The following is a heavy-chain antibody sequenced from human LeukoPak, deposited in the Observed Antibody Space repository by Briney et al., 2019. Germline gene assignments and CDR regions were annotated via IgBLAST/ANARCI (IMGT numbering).Heavy chain of an antibody. J-gene: IGHJ6*02. V-gene: IGHV3-74*01. Sequence: PGRSLRLSCAASGFTFSSYWMHWVRQAPGKGLVWVSRINSDGSSTSYADSVKGRFTISRDNAKNTLYLQMNSLRAEDTAVYYCARGGYCTNGICYGSYYYPMDVWGQGTTVTVSS. CDR2: INSDGSST. CDR1: GFTFSSYW. D-gene: IGHD2-8*01. CDR3: ARGGYCTNGICYGSYYYPMDV.